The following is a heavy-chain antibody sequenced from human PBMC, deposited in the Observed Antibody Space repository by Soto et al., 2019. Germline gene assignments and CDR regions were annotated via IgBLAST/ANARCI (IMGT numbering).Heavy chain of an antibody. CDR1: GFTFSSYA. V-gene: IGHV3-30-3*01. J-gene: IGHJ4*02. CDR2: ISYDGSNK. Sequence: QVQLVESGGGVVQPGRSLRLSCAASGFTFSSYAMHWVRQAPGKGLEWVAVISYDGSNKYYADSVKGRFTISRDNSKNTLYLQMNSLRAEDTAVYYCARDRSRCLDYWDQGTLVTVSS. D-gene: IGHD2-2*01. CDR3: ARDRSRCLDY.